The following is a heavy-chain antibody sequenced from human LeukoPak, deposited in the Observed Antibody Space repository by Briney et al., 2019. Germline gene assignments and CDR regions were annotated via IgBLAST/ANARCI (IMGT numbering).Heavy chain of an antibody. D-gene: IGHD6-19*01. V-gene: IGHV3-23*01. CDR1: GFPFSSYG. CDR2: ISGSSGRT. Sequence: GGSLRLSCAASGFPFSSYGMHWVRQAPGKGLEWVSSISGSSGRTYYADSVKGRFTISRDNSKNTLYLQMNSLRAEDTAIYYCAKELAVAGRDWGRGTLVTVSS. J-gene: IGHJ4*02. CDR3: AKELAVAGRD.